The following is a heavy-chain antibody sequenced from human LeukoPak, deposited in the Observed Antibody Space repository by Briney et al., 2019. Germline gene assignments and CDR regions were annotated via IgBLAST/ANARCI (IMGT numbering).Heavy chain of an antibody. D-gene: IGHD7-27*01. CDR3: ARDDANWGSPFDY. J-gene: IGHJ4*02. V-gene: IGHV3-33*08. CDR2: IWYDGSNK. Sequence: PGGSLRLSCAASGFTFSSYGMHWVRQAPGKGLEWVAVIWYDGSNKYYADSVKGRFTISRDNSKNTLYLQMNSLRAGDTAVYYCARDDANWGSPFDYWGQGTLVTVSS. CDR1: GFTFSSYG.